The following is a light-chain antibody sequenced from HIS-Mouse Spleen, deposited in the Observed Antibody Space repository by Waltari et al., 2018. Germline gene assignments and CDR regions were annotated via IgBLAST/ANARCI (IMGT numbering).Light chain of an antibody. Sequence: QSALTQPASVSGSPGQSITNSCTGTSSDAGGYNYFSWYQQHPGKAPKLMIYDVSNRPSGVSNRFSGSKSGNTASLTISGLQAEDEADYYCSSYTSSSTYVFGTGTKVTVL. CDR3: SSYTSSSTYV. CDR2: DVS. CDR1: SSDAGGYNY. V-gene: IGLV2-14*03. J-gene: IGLJ1*01.